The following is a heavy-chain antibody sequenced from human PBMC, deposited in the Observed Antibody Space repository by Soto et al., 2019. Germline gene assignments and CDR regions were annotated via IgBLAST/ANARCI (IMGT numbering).Heavy chain of an antibody. V-gene: IGHV4-39*01. CDR3: ASGGITIFGVDYYGMDV. Sequence: PSETLSLTCTVSGGSISSSSYYWGWIRQPPGKGLEWIGSIYYSGSTYYNPSLKSRVTISVDTSKNQFSLKLSSVTAADTAVYYCASGGITIFGVDYYGMDVWGQGTTVTAP. D-gene: IGHD3-3*01. CDR1: GGSISSSSYY. CDR2: IYYSGST. J-gene: IGHJ6*02.